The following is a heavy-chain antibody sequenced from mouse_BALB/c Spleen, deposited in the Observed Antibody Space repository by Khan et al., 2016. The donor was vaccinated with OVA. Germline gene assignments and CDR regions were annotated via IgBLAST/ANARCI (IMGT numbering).Heavy chain of an antibody. CDR3: ARTARIKY. J-gene: IGHJ2*01. V-gene: IGHV3-2*02. D-gene: IGHD1-2*01. CDR2: ISYSGST. CDR1: GYSFTSGYG. Sequence: EVQLQESGPGLVKPSQSLSLTCTVTGYSFTSGYGWNWIRQFPENKLEWMGYISYSGSTNYNPSLKSRISITRDTSKNQFFLQLNSVTTEDTATYYCARTARIKYWGQGTTLTVSS.